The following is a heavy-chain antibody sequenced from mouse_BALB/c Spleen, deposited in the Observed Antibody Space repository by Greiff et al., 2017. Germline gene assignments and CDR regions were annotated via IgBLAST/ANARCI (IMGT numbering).Heavy chain of an antibody. V-gene: IGHV1-54*01. Sequence: QVQLQQSGAELVRPGTSVKVSCKASGYAFTNYLIEWVKQRPGQGLEWIGVINPGSGGTNYNEKFKGKATLTADKSSSTAYMQLSSLTSDDSAVYYCARWTPYYYGSSYVDYWGQGTTLTVSS. CDR2: INPGSGGT. CDR1: GYAFTNYL. J-gene: IGHJ2*01. CDR3: ARWTPYYYGSSYVDY. D-gene: IGHD1-1*01.